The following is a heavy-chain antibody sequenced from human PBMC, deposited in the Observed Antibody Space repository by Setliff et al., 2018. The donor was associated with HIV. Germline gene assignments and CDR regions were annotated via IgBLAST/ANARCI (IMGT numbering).Heavy chain of an antibody. J-gene: IGHJ6*02. Sequence: ASVKVSCKASGGTFSSYAISWVRQAPGQRLEWMGWINAGNGNTKYSQRFQGRVTITRDTSASTAYMELSSLRSEDTAVYYCARDPTVVMSYYYYGMDVWGQGTTVTVSS. CDR2: INAGNGNT. CDR1: GGTFSSYA. D-gene: IGHD2-15*01. CDR3: ARDPTVVMSYYYYGMDV. V-gene: IGHV1-3*01.